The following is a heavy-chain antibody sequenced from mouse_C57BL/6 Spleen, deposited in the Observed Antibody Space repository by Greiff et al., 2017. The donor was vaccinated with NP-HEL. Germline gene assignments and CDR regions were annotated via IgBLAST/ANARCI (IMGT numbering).Heavy chain of an antibody. Sequence: VQLQQPGPELVKPGASVKMSCKASGYTFTDYNMHWVKQSHGKSLEWIGYINPNNGGTSYNQKFKGKATLTVNKSSSTAYMELRSLTSEDSAVYYCARCGDDYDPYYFDYWGQGTTLTVSS. J-gene: IGHJ2*01. V-gene: IGHV1-22*01. CDR3: ARCGDDYDPYYFDY. D-gene: IGHD2-4*01. CDR1: GYTFTDYN. CDR2: INPNNGGT.